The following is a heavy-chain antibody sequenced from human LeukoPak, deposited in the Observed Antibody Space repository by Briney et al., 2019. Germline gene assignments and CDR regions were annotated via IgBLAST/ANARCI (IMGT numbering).Heavy chain of an antibody. D-gene: IGHD4-11*01. CDR2: IYYTGST. J-gene: IGHJ6*03. CDR1: GDSISSDY. CDR3: ARDGGYSNPYYYYYYYMDF. Sequence: SETLSLTCAVSGDSISSDYWSWIRQPPGKGLEWIGYIYYTGSTNYNPSLKSRVTISVDTSKNQFSLKLSSVTAADTAVYYCARDGGYSNPYYYYYYYMDFWGKGTTVTVSS. V-gene: IGHV4-59*12.